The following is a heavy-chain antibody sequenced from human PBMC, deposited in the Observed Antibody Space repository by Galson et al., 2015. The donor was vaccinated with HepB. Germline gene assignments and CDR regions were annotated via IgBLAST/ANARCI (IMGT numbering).Heavy chain of an antibody. CDR1: GYTFTEYY. J-gene: IGHJ4*02. Sequence: SVKVSCKASGYTFTEYYIHWVRQAPGQGLEWLGSINPKTGGTNYAQSFQGRVTMTGDTSINTAYMEMSRLRSDDTAIYYCARELAYCTSSSCPLLNYWGQGTLVTVSS. V-gene: IGHV1-2*02. D-gene: IGHD2-2*01. CDR2: INPKTGGT. CDR3: ARELAYCTSSSCPLLNY.